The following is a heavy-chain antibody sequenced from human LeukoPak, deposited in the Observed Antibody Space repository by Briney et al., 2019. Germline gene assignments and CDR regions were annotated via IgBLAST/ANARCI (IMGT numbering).Heavy chain of an antibody. CDR1: GYTFTGYY. CDR3: ARGPGGCRGGSCYHDY. Sequence: ASVKVSCKASGYTFTGYYMHWVRQAPGQGLEWMGWINPNSGGTNYAQKFQGRVTMTRDTSISTAYMELRSLGSDDTAVYYCARGPGGCRGGSCYHDYWGQGNVVIVSS. CDR2: INPNSGGT. V-gene: IGHV1-2*02. J-gene: IGHJ4*02. D-gene: IGHD2-15*01.